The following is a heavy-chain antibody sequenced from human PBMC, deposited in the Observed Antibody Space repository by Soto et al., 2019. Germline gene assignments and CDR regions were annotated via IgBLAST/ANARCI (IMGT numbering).Heavy chain of an antibody. Sequence: GGSLRLSCAASGFFCSSYDMSWVRQAPGKGLEWVSTILVDGRTFYVDSVKGRFTISRDSSQNTVYLQMNSLTVGDTALYYCAKATPPRGGAFDICGQGTVVTVS. V-gene: IGHV3-23*01. CDR3: AKATPPRGGAFDI. D-gene: IGHD1-1*01. CDR2: ILVDGRT. J-gene: IGHJ3*02. CDR1: GFFCSSYD.